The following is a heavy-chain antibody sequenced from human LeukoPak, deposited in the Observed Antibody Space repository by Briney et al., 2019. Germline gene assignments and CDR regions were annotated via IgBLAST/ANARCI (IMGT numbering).Heavy chain of an antibody. CDR3: ARGATGPVVTMVRGVMGVVRNWFDP. CDR2: IYYSGST. J-gene: IGHJ5*02. CDR1: GGSISSYY. Sequence: SETLSLTCTVSGGSISSYYWSWIRQPPGKGLEWIGYIYYSGSTNYNPSLKSRVTISVDTSKNQFSLKLSSVTAADTAVYYCARGATGPVVTMVRGVMGVVRNWFDPWGQGTLVTVSS. V-gene: IGHV4-59*12. D-gene: IGHD3-10*01.